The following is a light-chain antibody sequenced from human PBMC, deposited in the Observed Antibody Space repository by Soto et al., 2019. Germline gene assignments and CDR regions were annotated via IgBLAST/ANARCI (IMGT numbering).Light chain of an antibody. CDR2: DVN. CDR3: SSFTSSNTDV. CDR1: SGDIGAYNR. Sequence: QSALTQPPSVSGSPGQSVAISCTGTSGDIGAYNRVSWYQQPPGTAPKLMIYDVNNRPSGVPDRFSGSKSGNTASLTISGLQADDEADYYCSSFTSSNTDVFGTGTKLTVL. V-gene: IGLV2-18*02. J-gene: IGLJ1*01.